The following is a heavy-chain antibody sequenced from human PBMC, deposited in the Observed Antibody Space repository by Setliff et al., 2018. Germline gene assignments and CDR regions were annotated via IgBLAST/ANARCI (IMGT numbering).Heavy chain of an antibody. J-gene: IGHJ3*02. Sequence: GGSLRLSCAASGFTFSTFWMSWVRQAPGKGLEWVANIKQDGSETYCVDSVKGRFTISRDNPNNSLYLQMNSLRAEDTAFYHCALFGDRDTFDTWGQGTMVTVSS. V-gene: IGHV3-7*03. CDR2: IKQDGSET. D-gene: IGHD3-16*01. CDR3: ALFGDRDTFDT. CDR1: GFTFSTFW.